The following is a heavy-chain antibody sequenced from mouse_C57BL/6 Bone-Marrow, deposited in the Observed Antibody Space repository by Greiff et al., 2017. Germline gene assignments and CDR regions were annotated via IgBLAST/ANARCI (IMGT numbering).Heavy chain of an antibody. CDR2: IDPSDSYT. J-gene: IGHJ2*01. CDR1: GYTFTSYW. CDR3: ARSGYDVDY. D-gene: IGHD2-2*01. V-gene: IGHV1-59*01. Sequence: QVQLQQPGAELVRPGTSVKLSCKASGYTFTSYWMHWVKQRPGQGLGWIGVIDPSDSYTNYNQKFKGKATLTVDTSSSTAYMQLSSLTSEDSAVYYCARSGYDVDYWGQGTTLTVSS.